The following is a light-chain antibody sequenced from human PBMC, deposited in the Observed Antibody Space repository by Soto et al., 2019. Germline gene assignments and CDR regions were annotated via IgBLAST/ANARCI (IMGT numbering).Light chain of an antibody. CDR3: QQRNNWLT. Sequence: EIVLTQSPATLSLSPGERATLSCRASQNVSTYLAWYQQTPGRAPRLLIYDASNRATGLPARFSGSWSGTDFTITISSLEPEDFAVYYCQQRNNWLTFGPGTKVDIK. V-gene: IGKV3-11*01. CDR1: QNVSTY. CDR2: DAS. J-gene: IGKJ3*01.